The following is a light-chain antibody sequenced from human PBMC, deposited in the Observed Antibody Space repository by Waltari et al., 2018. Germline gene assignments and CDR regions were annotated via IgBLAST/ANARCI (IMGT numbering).Light chain of an antibody. V-gene: IGKV1-39*01. CDR2: AAS. J-gene: IGKJ3*01. Sequence: DIQMTQSPSSLSASVGDRVTITCRASKSISSYLNWYQQKPGKAPKLLIYAASSLQSGVPSRFSGSGSGTDFTLTISSLQPEDFATYYCQQSYSIFTFGPGTKVDIK. CDR3: QQSYSIFT. CDR1: KSISSY.